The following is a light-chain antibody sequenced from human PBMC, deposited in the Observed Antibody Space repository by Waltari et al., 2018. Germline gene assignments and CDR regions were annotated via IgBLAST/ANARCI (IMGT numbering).Light chain of an antibody. CDR3: HQYGSSLLT. J-gene: IGKJ4*01. CDR2: GTS. V-gene: IGKV3-20*01. Sequence: EIVLTQSPGTISLSQGERANLPCRASPSFSSSYLALYQQKPVQAPRLLIYGTSSSATGIPDRFSGSGSGTDFTLTNSRLAPEDFAVYYCHQYGSSLLTFGGGTKVEIK. CDR1: PSFSSSY.